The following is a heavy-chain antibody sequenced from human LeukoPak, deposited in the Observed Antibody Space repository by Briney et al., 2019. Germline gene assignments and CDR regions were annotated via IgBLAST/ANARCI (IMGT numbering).Heavy chain of an antibody. Sequence: PGGSLRLSCAASGFTFSSYSMNWVRQAPGKGLEWVSYISSSGSTIYYADSVKGRFTISRDNAKNSLYLQMNSLRAEDTAVYYCARIVANWFDPWGQGTLVTVSS. J-gene: IGHJ5*02. CDR2: ISSSGSTI. CDR1: GFTFSSYS. CDR3: ARIVANWFDP. D-gene: IGHD3-16*02. V-gene: IGHV3-48*04.